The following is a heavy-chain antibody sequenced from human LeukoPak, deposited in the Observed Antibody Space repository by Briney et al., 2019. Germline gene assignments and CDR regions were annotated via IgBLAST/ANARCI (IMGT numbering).Heavy chain of an antibody. J-gene: IGHJ5*02. CDR1: GGTLSNYA. D-gene: IGHD4-11*01. CDR3: ARDLHAGRSFDP. CDR2: IIPIFGTT. V-gene: IGHV1-69*06. Sequence: SVKVSCKASGGTLSNYAISWVRQAPGQGLEWMGGIIPIFGTTNYAQKFQGRVTITADKSTTTAYMELSSLRSDDTAVYYCARDLHAGRSFDPWGQGTLVTVSS.